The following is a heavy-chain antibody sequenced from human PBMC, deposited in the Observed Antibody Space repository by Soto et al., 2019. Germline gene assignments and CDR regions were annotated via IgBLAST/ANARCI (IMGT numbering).Heavy chain of an antibody. D-gene: IGHD6-13*01. CDR2: IYSGGRN. Sequence: SETLSLTCTVSGGSISSFYWSWIRQPAGEGLEWIGRIYSGGRNNYNRSLKSRVTMSVDTSKNQFSLRLSSVTAADTAMYYCARGSSRWDYWGQGTLVTVSS. CDR3: ARGSSRWDY. CDR1: GGSISSFY. J-gene: IGHJ4*02. V-gene: IGHV4-4*07.